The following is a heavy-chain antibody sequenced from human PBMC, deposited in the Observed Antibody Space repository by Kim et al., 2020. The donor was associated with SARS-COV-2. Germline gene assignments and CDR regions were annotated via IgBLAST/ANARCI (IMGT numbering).Heavy chain of an antibody. CDR3: AKDPINYYDSSGYSYYFDY. Sequence: GGSLRLSCAASGFTFSSYAMSWVRQAPGKGLEWVSAISGSGGSTYYADSVKGRFTISRDNSKNTLYLQMNSLRAEDTAVYYCAKDPINYYDSSGYSYYFDYWGQGLLITVSS. J-gene: IGHJ4*02. CDR2: ISGSGGST. CDR1: GFTFSSYA. D-gene: IGHD3-22*01. V-gene: IGHV3-23*01.